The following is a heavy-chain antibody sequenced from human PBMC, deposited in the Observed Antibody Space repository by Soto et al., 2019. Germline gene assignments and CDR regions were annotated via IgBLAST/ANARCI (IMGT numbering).Heavy chain of an antibody. J-gene: IGHJ4*02. CDR1: GYTFTSYA. V-gene: IGHV1-3*01. Sequence: GASVKVSCKASGYTFTSYAMHWVRQAPGQRLEWMGWINAGNGNTKYSQKFQGRVTITRDTSASTAYMELSSLRSEDTAVYYCARVYSYGSGSYYLGTLFDYWGQGTLVTVSS. CDR3: ARVYSYGSGSYYLGTLFDY. D-gene: IGHD3-10*01. CDR2: INAGNGNT.